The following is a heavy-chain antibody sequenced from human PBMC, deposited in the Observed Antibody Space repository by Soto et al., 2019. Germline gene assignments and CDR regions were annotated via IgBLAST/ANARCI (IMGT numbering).Heavy chain of an antibody. J-gene: IGHJ4*02. V-gene: IGHV3-23*01. CDR1: GFTFSSVA. CDR3: GKLYWNPRYLDY. CDR2: ITASGGTP. D-gene: IGHD1-1*01. Sequence: PGGSLRLSCAASGFTFSSVAMTWVCQAPGKGLEWVSSITASGGTPDYADSVQGRFTISRDNSKNTLYLQINSLGAEDTAVYYCGKLYWNPRYLDYWGQGTRVTVSS.